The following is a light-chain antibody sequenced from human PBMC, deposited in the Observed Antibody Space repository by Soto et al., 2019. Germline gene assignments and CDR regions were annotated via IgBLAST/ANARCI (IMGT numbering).Light chain of an antibody. J-gene: IGKJ4*01. V-gene: IGKV1-27*01. CDR1: QGVAPC. Sequence: DVALTQSPSSLSSFVGDRVTISCRASQGVAPCFAWCHQKPGNVAKLLIYATSTLQSGVPSRFSSSGSGTDSTLTISSQQHEDVATYYCQKYNSAPLTFGGGTKVEIK. CDR2: ATS. CDR3: QKYNSAPLT.